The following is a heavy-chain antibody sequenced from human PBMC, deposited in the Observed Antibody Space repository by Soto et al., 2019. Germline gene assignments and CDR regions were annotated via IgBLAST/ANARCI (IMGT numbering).Heavy chain of an antibody. CDR2: FSGYNGNT. V-gene: IGHV1-18*04. Sequence: QVQLVQSGAEVKKPGASVKVSCKASGYTLTSAGISWLRQAPDKGLEWMGWFSGYNGNTNYAQKLQGRVTMTTDTSTSTAYMELRSLRSDDTAVYYCARRAWENSDGFDMWGQGTMVTVSS. CDR3: ARRAWENSDGFDM. CDR1: GYTLTSAG. D-gene: IGHD1-26*01. J-gene: IGHJ3*02.